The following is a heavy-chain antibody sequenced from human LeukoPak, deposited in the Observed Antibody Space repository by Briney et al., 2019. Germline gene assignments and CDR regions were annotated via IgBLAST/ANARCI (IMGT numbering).Heavy chain of an antibody. D-gene: IGHD3-3*02. V-gene: IGHV4-39*07. Sequence: SETLSLTCTVSGGSISSSYYWGWIRQPPGKGLEWIGSIYYSGSTYYNPSLKSRVTISVDKSKNQFSLRLSSVTAADTAVYYCARAGRRTFSFDIWGQGTMVTVSS. CDR3: ARAGRRTFSFDI. CDR2: IYYSGST. J-gene: IGHJ3*02. CDR1: GGSISSSYY.